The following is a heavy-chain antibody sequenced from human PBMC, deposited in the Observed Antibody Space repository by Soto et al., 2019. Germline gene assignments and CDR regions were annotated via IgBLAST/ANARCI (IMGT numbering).Heavy chain of an antibody. D-gene: IGHD3-22*01. CDR1: GYTFTSYA. V-gene: IGHV1-3*01. CDR2: INAGNGNT. CDR3: ARVNGDYYDSSGHQMDY. Sequence: QVQLVQSGAEVKKPGASVKVSCKASGYTFTSYAMHWVRQAPGQRLEWMGWINAGNGNTKYSQKFQGRVTITRDTSASTAYMELSSLRSEDTAVYYCARVNGDYYDSSGHQMDYWGQGTLVTVSS. J-gene: IGHJ4*02.